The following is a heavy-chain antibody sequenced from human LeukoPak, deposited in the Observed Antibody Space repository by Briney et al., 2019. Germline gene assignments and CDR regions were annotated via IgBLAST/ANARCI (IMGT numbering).Heavy chain of an antibody. CDR2: IQTSGST. D-gene: IGHD6-19*01. CDR1: GGSISSYH. Sequence: PSETLSLTCTVSGGSISSYHWSWIRQPAGRGLEWIGRIQTSGSTNYNPSLKSRVTMSVDTSKNRFSLKVNSVTAADTAVYYCARVGSGWSFDYWGQGTLVTVSS. J-gene: IGHJ4*02. V-gene: IGHV4-4*07. CDR3: ARVGSGWSFDY.